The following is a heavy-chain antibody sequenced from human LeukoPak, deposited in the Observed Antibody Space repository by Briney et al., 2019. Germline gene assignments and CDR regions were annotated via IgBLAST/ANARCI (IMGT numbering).Heavy chain of an antibody. Sequence: QPGGSLRLSCAASGFTFSTYDMSWVRQAPGRGLEWVSAISGSGGSTYHADSVKGRFTISRDNSKNTLYLQMNSLRAEDTAVYYCAKDLQWGDYYYGMDVWGQGTTVTVSS. CDR2: ISGSGGST. CDR3: AKDLQWGDYYYGMDV. CDR1: GFTFSTYD. J-gene: IGHJ6*02. D-gene: IGHD1-26*01. V-gene: IGHV3-23*01.